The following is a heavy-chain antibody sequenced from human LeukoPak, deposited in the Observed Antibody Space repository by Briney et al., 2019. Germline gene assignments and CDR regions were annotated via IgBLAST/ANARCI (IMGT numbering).Heavy chain of an antibody. CDR3: ATHWYGSGSPRLDY. J-gene: IGHJ4*02. Sequence: GGSLRLSCAASGFTFSSYAMSWVRQAPGKGLEWVSAISGSGGSTYYADSVKSRFTISRDNSKNTLYLQMNSLRAEDTAVYYCATHWYGSGSPRLDYWGQGTLVTVSS. V-gene: IGHV3-23*01. CDR1: GFTFSSYA. CDR2: ISGSGGST. D-gene: IGHD3-10*01.